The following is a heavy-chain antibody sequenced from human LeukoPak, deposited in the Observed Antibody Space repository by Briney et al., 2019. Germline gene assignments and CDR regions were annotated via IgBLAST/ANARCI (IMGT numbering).Heavy chain of an antibody. Sequence: SVKVSCKASGGTFSSYAISWVRQAPGQGLEWMGGIIPIFGTANYAQKFQGRVTFTADESTSTAYMELSSLRSEDTAVYYCARVGYFDWFYFDYWGQGTLVTVSS. V-gene: IGHV1-69*13. CDR3: ARVGYFDWFYFDY. J-gene: IGHJ4*02. CDR2: IIPIFGTA. D-gene: IGHD3-9*01. CDR1: GGTFSSYA.